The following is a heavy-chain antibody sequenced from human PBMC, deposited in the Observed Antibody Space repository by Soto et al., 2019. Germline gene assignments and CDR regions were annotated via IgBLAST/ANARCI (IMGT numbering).Heavy chain of an antibody. CDR2: ISYDGSNK. CDR3: AKKYYYDSSGYGSFDY. Sequence: PGGSLRLSCAASGFTFSSYGMHWVRQAPGKGLEWVAVISYDGSNKYYADSVKGRFTISRDNSKNTLYLQMNSLRAEDTAVYYCAKKYYYDSSGYGSFDYWGQGTLVTVSS. CDR1: GFTFSSYG. D-gene: IGHD3-22*01. J-gene: IGHJ4*02. V-gene: IGHV3-30*18.